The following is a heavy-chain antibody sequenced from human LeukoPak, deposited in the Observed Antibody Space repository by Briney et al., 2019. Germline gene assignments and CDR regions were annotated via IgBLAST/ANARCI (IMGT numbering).Heavy chain of an antibody. CDR2: ISSSSNYR. D-gene: IGHD2-15*01. J-gene: IGHJ4*02. Sequence: GGSLRLSCAASGFTFSRYSMNRVRQAPGKGLEWVSSISSSSNYRYYADSVKGRFTISRDNAKNSLYLQMNSLRAEDTAVYYCARELISGVGDDYWGQGTLVTVSS. V-gene: IGHV3-21*01. CDR3: ARELISGVGDDY. CDR1: GFTFSRYS.